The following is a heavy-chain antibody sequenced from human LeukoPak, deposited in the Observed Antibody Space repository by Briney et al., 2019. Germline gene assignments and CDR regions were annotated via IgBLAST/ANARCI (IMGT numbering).Heavy chain of an antibody. CDR3: ARDLMGWDLHYFDY. CDR1: GFTFSSYE. V-gene: IGHV3-48*03. D-gene: IGHD1-26*01. Sequence: PGGSLRLSCAASGFTFSSYEMNWVRQAPGKRLEWVSYISSSGSTIYYADSVKGRFTISRDNAKNSLYLQMHSLRAEDTAVYYCARDLMGWDLHYFDYWGQGTLVTVSS. J-gene: IGHJ4*02. CDR2: ISSSGSTI.